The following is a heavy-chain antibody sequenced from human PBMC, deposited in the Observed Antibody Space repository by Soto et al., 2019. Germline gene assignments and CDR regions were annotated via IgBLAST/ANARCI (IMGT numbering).Heavy chain of an antibody. CDR1: GFTFSDYV. D-gene: IGHD2-15*01. CDR2: IGRGDDK. CDR3: AKDGTKGGQHYYGIDF. V-gene: IGHV3-23*01. Sequence: GGSLRLSCEAPGFTFSDYVMNWVRQGPGKGLEWVSTIGRGDDKYYADSVKGRFTISRDTSKNTLFLQMNSLRAEDTALYFCAKDGTKGGQHYYGIDFCGEGTTVTVYS. J-gene: IGHJ6*04.